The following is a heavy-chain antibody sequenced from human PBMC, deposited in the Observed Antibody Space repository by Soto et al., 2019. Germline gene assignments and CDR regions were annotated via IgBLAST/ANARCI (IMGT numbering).Heavy chain of an antibody. D-gene: IGHD5-18*01. V-gene: IGHV3-15*01. CDR2: IKSNTDGGTT. Sequence: EVQLVESGGGLVQPGVSLRLSCAASGFTFTNAWMSWVRQAPGKGLEWVGRIKSNTDGGTTDYAASVKGIFTISRDDSKNTLYLQMDSLKTEDPAVYATGYSYYVWGQGTLVTVSS. CDR1: GFTFTNAW. J-gene: IGHJ1*01. CDR3: GYSYYV.